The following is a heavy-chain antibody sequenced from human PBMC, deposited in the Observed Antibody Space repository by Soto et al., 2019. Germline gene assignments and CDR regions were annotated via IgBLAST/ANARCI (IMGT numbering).Heavy chain of an antibody. CDR2: ISGSGTNT. D-gene: IGHD2-15*01. V-gene: IGHV3-23*01. J-gene: IGHJ6*02. Sequence: GGSLRLSCAASGFTFSSYAMHWVRKPTGKGLEWVSAISGSGTNTYYVDSVKGRFTISRDNSKDTLYLQMNSLRAEDTAVYYCAKLRGAGGSKDYYYYAMDVWGQGTTVTVSS. CDR1: GFTFSSYA. CDR3: AKLRGAGGSKDYYYYAMDV.